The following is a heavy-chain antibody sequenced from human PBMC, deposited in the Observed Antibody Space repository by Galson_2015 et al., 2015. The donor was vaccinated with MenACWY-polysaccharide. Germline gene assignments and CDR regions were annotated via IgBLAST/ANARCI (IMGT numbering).Heavy chain of an antibody. D-gene: IGHD3/OR15-3a*01. J-gene: IGHJ6*04. CDR2: LSGPGDAT. V-gene: IGHV3-23*01. CDR3: AKDLHWYGMDV. Sequence: SLRLSCAASGFTFNKFYMAWVRQAPGKGPEWVSALSGPGDATFYADSVRGRFTISRDNSQNTLYLHMSSLRVDDTAVYFCAKDLHWYGMDVWGKGTMVTVSS. CDR1: GFTFNKFY.